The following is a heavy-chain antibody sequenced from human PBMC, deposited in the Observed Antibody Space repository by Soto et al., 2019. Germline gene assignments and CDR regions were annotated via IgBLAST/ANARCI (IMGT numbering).Heavy chain of an antibody. V-gene: IGHV1-69*12. CDR1: GGTFSSYA. CDR2: ISPIFGTA. Sequence: QVQLVQSGAEVKKPGSSVKVSCKASGGTFSSYAISWVRQAPGQGLEWMGGISPIFGTANYAQKFQGRVTITADESTNTAYMELSSMKSEDTAVYYCARDKSSSLYWYFDLWGRGTLVTVSS. D-gene: IGHD6-6*01. CDR3: ARDKSSSLYWYFDL. J-gene: IGHJ2*01.